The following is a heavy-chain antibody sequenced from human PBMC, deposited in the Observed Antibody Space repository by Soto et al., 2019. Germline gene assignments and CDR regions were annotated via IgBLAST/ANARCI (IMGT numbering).Heavy chain of an antibody. CDR3: AREEPTGYYYYGMDV. J-gene: IGHJ6*02. Sequence: ASVKVSCKASGYTFTGYYMHWVRQAPGQGLEWMGWINPNSGGTNYAQKFQGWVTMTRDTSISTAYMELSRLRSVDTAVYYCAREEPTGYYYYGMDVWGQGTTVTVSS. CDR2: INPNSGGT. CDR1: GYTFTGYY. V-gene: IGHV1-2*04.